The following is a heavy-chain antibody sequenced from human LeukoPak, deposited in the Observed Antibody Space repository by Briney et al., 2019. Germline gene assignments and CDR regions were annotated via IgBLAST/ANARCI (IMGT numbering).Heavy chain of an antibody. CDR2: LYSAGST. J-gene: IGHJ6*02. Sequence: GGSLRLSCAASGFSVSSSDLSWVRLTPGKTLEWVSLLYSAGSTNYADTVRGRFYVSRDRSKNTLYLKMHRLTADDTALYYCARGRCTGYSYYYSYGRDVWGQGTTVTVSS. CDR1: GFSVSSSD. V-gene: IGHV3-66*01. D-gene: IGHD2-2*03. CDR3: ARGRCTGYSYYYSYGRDV.